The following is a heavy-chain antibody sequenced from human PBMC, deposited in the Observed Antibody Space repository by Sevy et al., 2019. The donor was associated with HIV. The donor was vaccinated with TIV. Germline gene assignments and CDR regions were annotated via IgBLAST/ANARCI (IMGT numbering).Heavy chain of an antibody. J-gene: IGHJ4*02. V-gene: IGHV3-30*02. CDR1: GFTFSSYG. Sequence: GSLRLSCAASGFTFSSYGMHWVRQAPGKGLEWVAFIRYDGSNKYYADSVKGRFTISRDNSKNTLYLQMNSLRAEDTAGYYCAKEGELRFLEWLGFFDYWGQGTLVTVSS. D-gene: IGHD3-3*01. CDR3: AKEGELRFLEWLGFFDY. CDR2: IRYDGSNK.